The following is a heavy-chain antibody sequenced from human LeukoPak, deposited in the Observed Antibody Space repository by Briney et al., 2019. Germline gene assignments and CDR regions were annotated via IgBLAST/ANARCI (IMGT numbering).Heavy chain of an antibody. Sequence: GGSLRLSCAASGFTFSSYSMNWVRQAPGKGLEWVSSISSGSSYIYYTDSVKGRFTISRDNAKNSLYLQVNSLRAEDTAVYYCARGGHNYYDSSGYRYYFDYWGQGTLVTVSS. D-gene: IGHD3-22*01. CDR3: ARGGHNYYDSSGYRYYFDY. CDR1: GFTFSSYS. J-gene: IGHJ4*02. CDR2: ISSGSSYI. V-gene: IGHV3-21*01.